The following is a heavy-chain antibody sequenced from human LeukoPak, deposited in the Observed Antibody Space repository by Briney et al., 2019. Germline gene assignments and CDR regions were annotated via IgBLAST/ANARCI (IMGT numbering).Heavy chain of an antibody. CDR2: IGGSGGST. CDR3: ARSRGSPNSGEDAFDI. Sequence: PGGSLRLSCAASGFTFSSYAMSWVRQAPGKGLEWVSAIGGSGGSTYYADSVKGRFTISRDNSKNTVYLQMNSLRGEDTAVYYCARSRGSPNSGEDAFDIWGQGTVVTVSS. V-gene: IGHV3-23*01. CDR1: GFTFSSYA. J-gene: IGHJ3*02. D-gene: IGHD2-15*01.